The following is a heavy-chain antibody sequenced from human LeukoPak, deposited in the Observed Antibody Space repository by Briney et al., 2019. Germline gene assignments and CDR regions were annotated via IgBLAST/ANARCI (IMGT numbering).Heavy chain of an antibody. CDR3: ARQDDSSGYYYVSAFDI. V-gene: IGHV4-39*01. CDR1: GGSISSSSYY. Sequence: PSETLSLACTVSGGSISSSSYYWGWIRQPPGKGLEWIGGIYYSGSTYYNPSLKSRVTISVDTSKNQFSLKLSSVTAADTAVYYCARQDDSSGYYYVSAFDIWGQGTMVTVSS. J-gene: IGHJ3*02. D-gene: IGHD3-22*01. CDR2: IYYSGST.